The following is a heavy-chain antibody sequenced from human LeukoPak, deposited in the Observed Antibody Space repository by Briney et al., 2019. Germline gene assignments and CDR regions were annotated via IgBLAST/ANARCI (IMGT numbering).Heavy chain of an antibody. D-gene: IGHD4-17*01. CDR1: GFTFSSYA. CDR3: AREGIYGDIDY. CDR2: ISYDGSNK. V-gene: IGHV3-30-3*01. Sequence: PGGSLRLSCAASGFTFSSYAMHWVRQAPGKGLEWVAVISYDGSNKYYADSVKGRFTISRDNSKNTLYLQMNSLRAEDTAVYYCAREGIYGDIDYWGQGTLVTVSS. J-gene: IGHJ4*02.